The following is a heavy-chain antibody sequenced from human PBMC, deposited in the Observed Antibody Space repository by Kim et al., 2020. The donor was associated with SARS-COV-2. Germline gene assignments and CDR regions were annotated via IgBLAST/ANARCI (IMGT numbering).Heavy chain of an antibody. D-gene: IGHD1-1*01. CDR3: SRWTGAGTVDY. V-gene: IGHV4-59*01. CDR2: IYYSGST. CDR1: GGSISSYY. J-gene: IGHJ4*01. Sequence: SETLSLTCTVSGGSISSYYWSWIRQPPGKGLEWIGYIYYSGSTNYNPSLKSRVTISVDTSKNQFSLKLSSLTAADTAVYFCSRWTGAGTVDYFVHGTLVT.